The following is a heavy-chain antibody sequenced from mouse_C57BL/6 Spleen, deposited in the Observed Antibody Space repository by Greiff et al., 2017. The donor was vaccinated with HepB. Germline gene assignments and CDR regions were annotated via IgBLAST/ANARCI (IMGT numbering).Heavy chain of an antibody. CDR1: GYTFTSYW. CDR3: ARGGSSNYVFDY. V-gene: IGHV1-69*01. D-gene: IGHD2-5*01. Sequence: QVQLQQPGAELVMPGASVKLSCKASGYTFTSYWMHWVKQRPGQGLEWIGEIDPSDSYTNYNQKFKGKSTLTVDKSSSTAYMQFSSLTSEDSAVYYCARGGSSNYVFDYWGQGTTLTVSS. CDR2: IDPSDSYT. J-gene: IGHJ2*01.